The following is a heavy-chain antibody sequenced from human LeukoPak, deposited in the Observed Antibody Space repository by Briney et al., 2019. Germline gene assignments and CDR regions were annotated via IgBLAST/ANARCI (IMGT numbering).Heavy chain of an antibody. CDR3: AKDRATVNLYYYYGMDV. D-gene: IGHD4-11*01. CDR1: GFTFSSYA. J-gene: IGHJ6*02. CDR2: ISGSGGNT. Sequence: GGSLRLSCAASGFTFSSYAMSWVRQAPGEGLEWVSAISGSGGNTHYADSVKGRFTISRDNPKNTLYVQMNSLRAEDTAVYYCAKDRATVNLYYYYGMDVWGQGTTVTVSS. V-gene: IGHV3-23*01.